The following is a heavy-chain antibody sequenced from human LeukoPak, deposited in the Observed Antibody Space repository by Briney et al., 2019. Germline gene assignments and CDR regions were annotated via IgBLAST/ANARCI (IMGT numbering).Heavy chain of an antibody. CDR3: ASYPYDSSGYYWFADAFDI. V-gene: IGHV1-69*13. Sequence: SVKVSCKASGGTFSSYAISWVRQAPGQGLEWMGGIIPIFGTVNYAQKFQGRVTITADESTSTAYMELSSLRSEDTAVYYCASYPYDSSGYYWFADAFDIWGQGTMVTVSS. CDR2: IIPIFGTV. D-gene: IGHD3-22*01. J-gene: IGHJ3*02. CDR1: GGTFSSYA.